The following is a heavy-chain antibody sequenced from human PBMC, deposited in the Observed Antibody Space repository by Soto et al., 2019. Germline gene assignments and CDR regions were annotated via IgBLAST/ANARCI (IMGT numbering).Heavy chain of an antibody. CDR3: AKNGIAVAGTLDY. CDR2: ISYDGSNK. CDR1: GLTFSSYG. D-gene: IGHD6-19*01. J-gene: IGHJ4*02. V-gene: IGHV3-30*18. Sequence: QVKLVESGGGVVQPGRSLRLSCAASGLTFSSYGMHWVRQAPGKGLEWVAVISYDGSNKYYADSVKGRFTISRDNSKNTLYLQMNSLRAEDTAVYYCAKNGIAVAGTLDYWGQGTLVTVSS.